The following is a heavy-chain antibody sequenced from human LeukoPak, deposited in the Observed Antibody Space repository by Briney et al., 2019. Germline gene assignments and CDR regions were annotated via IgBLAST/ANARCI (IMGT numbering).Heavy chain of an antibody. D-gene: IGHD3-3*01. CDR3: AASGYDFWSGQNAFDI. J-gene: IGHJ3*02. Sequence: TSVKVSCKASGYTFTSDYMHWVRQAPGQGLEWMGIINPSGGSMNYAQNFQGRVTMTRDTSTSTVYMELSSLTSEDTAVYYCAASGYDFWSGQNAFDIWGQGTMVTVSS. CDR1: GYTFTSDY. CDR2: INPSGGSM. V-gene: IGHV1-46*01.